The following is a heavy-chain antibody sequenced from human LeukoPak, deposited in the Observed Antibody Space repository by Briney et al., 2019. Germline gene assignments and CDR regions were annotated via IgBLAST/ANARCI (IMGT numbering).Heavy chain of an antibody. J-gene: IGHJ4*02. Sequence: PGRSLRLSCAASGFTFSSYGMHWVRQAPGKGLEWVAVISYDGSNKYYADSVKGRFTISRDSSKNTLDLQMSSLRAEDTAVYHCAKDRRGGGYDIDYWGQGTLVTVSS. V-gene: IGHV3-30*18. CDR2: ISYDGSNK. D-gene: IGHD5-12*01. CDR3: AKDRRGGGYDIDY. CDR1: GFTFSSYG.